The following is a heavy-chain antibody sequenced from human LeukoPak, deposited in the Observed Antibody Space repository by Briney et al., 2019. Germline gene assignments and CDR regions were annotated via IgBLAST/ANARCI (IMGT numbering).Heavy chain of an antibody. Sequence: SETLSLTCTVSGGSISSNSYYWGWIRQPPGKGLEWIGSIYYSGSTYYNSSLKSRVTISVDTSRNQFSLKLSSVTAADTAVYYCARGRGIAGPWGQGTLVTVSS. J-gene: IGHJ5*02. CDR3: ARGRGIAGP. CDR1: GGSISSNSYY. CDR2: IYYSGST. V-gene: IGHV4-39*07. D-gene: IGHD6-13*01.